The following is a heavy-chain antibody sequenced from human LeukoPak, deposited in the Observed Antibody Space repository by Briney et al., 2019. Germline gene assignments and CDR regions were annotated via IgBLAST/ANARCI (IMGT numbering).Heavy chain of an antibody. V-gene: IGHV5-51*01. CDR3: ARQTAMGRSGDY. D-gene: IGHD5-18*01. J-gene: IGHJ4*02. Sequence: GESLQISFQASGYRFTSYWIGWGRPMPGKGLEWMGIIDPSDSETRYTPSFQGQVTISVDKSLTTADLQWNSLKASDTAMYYCARQTAMGRSGDYWGQGTLVTVSS. CDR2: IDPSDSET. CDR1: GYRFTSYW.